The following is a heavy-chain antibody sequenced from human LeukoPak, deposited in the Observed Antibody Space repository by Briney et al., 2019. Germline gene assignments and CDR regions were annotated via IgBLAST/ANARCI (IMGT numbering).Heavy chain of an antibody. V-gene: IGHV1-69*04. CDR1: VGTFISYT. D-gene: IGHD3-3*01. CDR3: ARDRGIFGVDNWFDP. Sequence: ASVKVSCKASVGTFISYTISWVRQAPGQGREWMGRIIPILGIAHYAQKFQGRVTITADKSTSTAYMELSSLRSEDTAVYYCARDRGIFGVDNWFDPWGQGTLVTVSS. CDR2: IIPILGIA. J-gene: IGHJ5*02.